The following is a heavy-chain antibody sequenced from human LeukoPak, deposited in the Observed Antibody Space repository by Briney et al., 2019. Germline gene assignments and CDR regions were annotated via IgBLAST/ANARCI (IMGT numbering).Heavy chain of an antibody. V-gene: IGHV3-7*01. CDR3: ARDIGSSSYYYFDF. J-gene: IGHJ4*02. CDR1: GFTFTNYA. D-gene: IGHD6-6*01. CDR2: IKPDGSEK. Sequence: GGSLRLSCAASGFTFTNYAMSWVRQAPGKGLEWVANIKPDGSEKYYADSVKGRFTISRDIAKDSLFLQMNSLRAEDTAVYFCARDIGSSSYYYFDFWGQGALVTVSS.